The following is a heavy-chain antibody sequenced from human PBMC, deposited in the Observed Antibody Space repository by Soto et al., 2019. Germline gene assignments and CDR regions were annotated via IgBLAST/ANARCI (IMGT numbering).Heavy chain of an antibody. CDR3: VRVVAIPGYPDN. V-gene: IGHV1-69*14. D-gene: IGHD5-12*01. CDR2: IVPTVDTS. Sequence: QVELVQSGAEVRQPASSVKVSCKTSGATFSSYAITWVRQAPGQGLEWMGGIVPTVDTSTYAQKFQGRVTITEDKLTNTGYMELSSLRSDDTAVYYCVRVVAIPGYPDNWGQGTLVTVSS. CDR1: GATFSSYA. J-gene: IGHJ4*02.